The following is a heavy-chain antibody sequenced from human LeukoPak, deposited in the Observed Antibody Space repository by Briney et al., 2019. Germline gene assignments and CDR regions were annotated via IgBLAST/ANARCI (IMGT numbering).Heavy chain of an antibody. CDR1: GFTSNNYA. Sequence: PGGSLRLSCAASGFTSNNYAMNWVRQAPGKGLEWVSGITINGGRTYYADSVKGRFTISRDNSKNTLNLQMNSLRAEDTAVYYCAKDRGSGWFGSDYWGQGTLVTVSS. CDR3: AKDRGSGWFGSDY. D-gene: IGHD6-19*01. J-gene: IGHJ4*02. V-gene: IGHV3-23*01. CDR2: ITINGGRT.